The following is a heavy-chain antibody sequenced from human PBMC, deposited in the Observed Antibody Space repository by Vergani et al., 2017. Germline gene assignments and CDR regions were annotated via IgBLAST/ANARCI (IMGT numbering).Heavy chain of an antibody. V-gene: IGHV4-39*01. Sequence: QMQLQESGPGLVKASETLSLTCTVSGDSIISRSYYWGWIRQPPGKGREWIGSIYNSGNGESRSSLKSRVTISADTSKNQFSLRLNSVTAADTAVYYCASGKYYSDSTSHFRGRYFDVWGRGTLVTVPS. CDR2: IYNSGNG. D-gene: IGHD3-16*01. J-gene: IGHJ2*01. CDR3: ASGKYYSDSTSHFRGRYFDV. CDR1: GDSIISRSYY.